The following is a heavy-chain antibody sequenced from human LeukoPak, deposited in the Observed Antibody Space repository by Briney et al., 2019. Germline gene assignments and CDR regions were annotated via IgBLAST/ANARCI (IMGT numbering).Heavy chain of an antibody. CDR2: FDPEDGET. Sequence: ASVKVSCKVSGYTLTELSMHWVRQAPGKGLEWMGGFDPEDGETIYAQKFQGRVTMTEDTSTDTAYMELSSLRSEDTAVYYCATPQPPPHIVVVTANDAFDIWGQGTMVTVSS. D-gene: IGHD2-21*02. CDR3: ATPQPPPHIVVVTANDAFDI. V-gene: IGHV1-24*01. J-gene: IGHJ3*02. CDR1: GYTLTELS.